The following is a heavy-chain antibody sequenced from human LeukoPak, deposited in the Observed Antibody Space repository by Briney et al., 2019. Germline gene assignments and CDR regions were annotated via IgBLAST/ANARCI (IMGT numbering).Heavy chain of an antibody. CDR3: ARSSREYCTNGVCPDYYYYGMDV. D-gene: IGHD2-8*01. CDR2: IYYSGST. Sequence: PSETLSLTCTVSGGSISSYYWSWIRQPPGKGLEWIGYIYYSGSTNYNPSLKSRVTISVDTSKNQFSLKLSSVTAADTAVYYCARSSREYCTNGVCPDYYYYGMDVWGQGTTVTVSS. CDR1: GGSISSYY. V-gene: IGHV4-59*01. J-gene: IGHJ6*02.